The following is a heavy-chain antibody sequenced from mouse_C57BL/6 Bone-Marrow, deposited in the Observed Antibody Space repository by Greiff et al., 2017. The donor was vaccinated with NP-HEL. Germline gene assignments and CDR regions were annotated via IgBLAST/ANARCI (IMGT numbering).Heavy chain of an antibody. J-gene: IGHJ2*01. Sequence: VQLQQPGAELVKPGASVKLSCKASGYTFTSYWMHWVKQRPGQGLEWIGMIHPNSGSTNYNEKFKSKATLTVDKSSSTAYMQLSSLTSEDSAVYYCARPSYYSNWDYWGQGTTLTVSS. CDR2: IHPNSGST. CDR3: ARPSYYSNWDY. V-gene: IGHV1-64*01. CDR1: GYTFTSYW. D-gene: IGHD2-5*01.